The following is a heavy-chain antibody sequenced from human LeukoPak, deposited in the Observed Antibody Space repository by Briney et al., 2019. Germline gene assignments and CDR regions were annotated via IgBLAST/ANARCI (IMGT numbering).Heavy chain of an antibody. D-gene: IGHD7-27*01. Sequence: PGGSLRLSCAASGYTFSNAWMSWVRQAPGKGLEWVGRIKSKTDGGTTDYAAPVKGRFTISRDDSKNTLYLQMNSLKTEDTAVYYCTTGRDWGYFDYWGQGTLVTVSS. V-gene: IGHV3-15*01. J-gene: IGHJ4*02. CDR1: GYTFSNAW. CDR2: IKSKTDGGTT. CDR3: TTGRDWGYFDY.